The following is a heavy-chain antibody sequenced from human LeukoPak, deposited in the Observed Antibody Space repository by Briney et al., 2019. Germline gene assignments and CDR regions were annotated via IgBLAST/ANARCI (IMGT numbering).Heavy chain of an antibody. CDR2: IIPIFGTA. Sequence: SVKVSCKASGGTFSSYAISWVRQAPGQGLEWMGRIIPIFGTANYAQKFQGRVTITTDESTSTAYMELSSLRSEDTAVYYCARGRRKNYYDSSGYYFNWFDPWGQGTLVTVSS. J-gene: IGHJ5*02. D-gene: IGHD3-22*01. CDR1: GGTFSSYA. CDR3: ARGRRKNYYDSSGYYFNWFDP. V-gene: IGHV1-69*05.